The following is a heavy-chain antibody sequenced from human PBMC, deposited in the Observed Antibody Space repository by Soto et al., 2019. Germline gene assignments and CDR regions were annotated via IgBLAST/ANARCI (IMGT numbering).Heavy chain of an antibody. V-gene: IGHV3-30*18. CDR3: AKDVNYYYYGMDV. CDR1: GFTFSSYG. J-gene: IGHJ6*02. Sequence: PGGSLRLSCAASGFTFSSYGMHWVRQAPGKGLEWVAVISYDGSNKYYADSVKGRFTISRDNSKNTLYLQMNSLRAEDTAVYYCAKDVNYYYYGMDVWGQGTTVTASS. CDR2: ISYDGSNK.